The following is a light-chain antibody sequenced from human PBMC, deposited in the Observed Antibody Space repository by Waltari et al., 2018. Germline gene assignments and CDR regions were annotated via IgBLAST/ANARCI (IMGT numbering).Light chain of an antibody. V-gene: IGKV3-20*01. CDR2: GAS. CDR1: QTVMSDY. J-gene: IGKJ4*01. Sequence: DIVLTQSPGTLSLSPGERAIISCRASQTVMSDYLAWYQQKPGQAPRLLIYGASTRATGTPDRFRGSGSGTDFTLTISRLEPEDFAVYHCQQYGTSPLTFGGGTKVEI. CDR3: QQYGTSPLT.